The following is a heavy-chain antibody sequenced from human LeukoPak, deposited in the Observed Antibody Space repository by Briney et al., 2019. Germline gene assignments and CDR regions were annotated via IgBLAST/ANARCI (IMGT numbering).Heavy chain of an antibody. J-gene: IGHJ4*02. CDR1: GGIFSSYA. CDR3: ARDRRYSYGSYYFDF. V-gene: IGHV1-69*01. D-gene: IGHD5-18*01. CDR2: IIPIFGTA. Sequence: SVKVSCKASGGIFSSYAISWVRQAPGQGLEWMGGIIPIFGTANYAQKFQGRVTITADESTSTAYMELSSLRSEDTAVYYCARDRRYSYGSYYFDFWGQGTLVTVSS.